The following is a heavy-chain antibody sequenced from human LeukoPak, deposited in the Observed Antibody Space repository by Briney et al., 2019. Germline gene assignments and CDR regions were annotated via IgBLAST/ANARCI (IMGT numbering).Heavy chain of an antibody. Sequence: PGGSLRLSCAASGFTFSSYAMSWVRQAPGKGLEWVSAISGSGGSTYYADSVKGRFTISRDNSKNTLYLQMNSLRAEDTAVYYCAKTPYSGSWLHSSGWYAPLFDYWGQGTLVTVSS. J-gene: IGHJ4*02. CDR1: GFTFSSYA. CDR3: AKTPYSGSWLHSSGWYAPLFDY. CDR2: ISGSGGST. D-gene: IGHD6-19*01. V-gene: IGHV3-23*01.